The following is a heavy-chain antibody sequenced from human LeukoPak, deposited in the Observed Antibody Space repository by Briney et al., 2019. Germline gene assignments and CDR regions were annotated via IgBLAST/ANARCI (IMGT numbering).Heavy chain of an antibody. CDR2: ISSSSSYI. CDR3: ARSPMVRGVRAIDY. D-gene: IGHD3-10*01. Sequence: PGGSLRLSCAASGFTFSSYSMNWVRQAPGKGLEWVSSISSSSSYIYYADSVKGRFTISRDNAKNSLYLQLNSLRAEDTAVYYCARSPMVRGVRAIDYGGQGTLVTVSS. CDR1: GFTFSSYS. V-gene: IGHV3-21*01. J-gene: IGHJ4*02.